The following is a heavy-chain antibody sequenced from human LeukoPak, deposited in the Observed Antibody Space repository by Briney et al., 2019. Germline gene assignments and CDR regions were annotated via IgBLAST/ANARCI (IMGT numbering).Heavy chain of an antibody. CDR3: ARPRYSSSWPYYYYYYYMDV. V-gene: IGHV1-8*01. J-gene: IGHJ6*03. D-gene: IGHD6-13*01. Sequence: ASVKVSCKASGYTFTSYDINWLRQATGQGLEWMGWMNPNSGNTGYAQKFQGRVTMTRNTSISTAYMELSSLGSEDTAVYYCARPRYSSSWPYYYYYYYMDVWGKGTTVTVSS. CDR1: GYTFTSYD. CDR2: MNPNSGNT.